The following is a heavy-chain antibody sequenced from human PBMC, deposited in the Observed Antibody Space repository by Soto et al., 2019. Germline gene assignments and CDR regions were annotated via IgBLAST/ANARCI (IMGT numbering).Heavy chain of an antibody. CDR2: IYYSGST. V-gene: IGHV4-59*01. Sequence: QVQLQESGPGLVKPSETLSLTCTVSGGSISSYYWSWIRQPPGKGLEWIGYIYYSGSTNYNPSLKSRVTISVDTSKNQFSLKLSSVTAADTAVYYCASTPGVVPAAPFDYWGQGTLVTVSS. CDR3: ASTPGVVPAAPFDY. CDR1: GGSISSYY. J-gene: IGHJ4*02. D-gene: IGHD2-2*01.